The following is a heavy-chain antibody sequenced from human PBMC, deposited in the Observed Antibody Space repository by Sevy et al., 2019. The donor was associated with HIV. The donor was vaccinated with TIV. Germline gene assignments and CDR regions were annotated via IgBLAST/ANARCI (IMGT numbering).Heavy chain of an antibody. V-gene: IGHV3-49*04. CDR2: IRRKAFGGTT. CDR3: TRGGSMTILSPWDY. D-gene: IGHD3-3*01. J-gene: IGHJ4*02. CDR1: GFIYGDYA. Sequence: GGSLRLSCIASGFIYGDYAMNWARQAPGKGLEWVGFIRRKAFGGTTQYAASVKGRFTISRDDSKSIDYLQMNSLKTEDTAVYYCTRGGSMTILSPWDYWGQGTLVTVSS.